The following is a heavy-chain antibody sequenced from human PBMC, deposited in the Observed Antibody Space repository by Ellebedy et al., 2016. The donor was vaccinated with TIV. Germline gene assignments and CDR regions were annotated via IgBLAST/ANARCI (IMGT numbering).Heavy chain of an antibody. CDR1: GYTFTSYS. V-gene: IGHV1-18*01. CDR3: ARGHNWNDVGVIDY. Sequence: ASVKVSXXASGYTFTSYSITWVRQAPGQGLEWMGWISVYNGNTNYAQKLQGRVTMTTDTSTNTAYMELRSLRSDDTAVYYCARGHNWNDVGVIDYWGQGTLVTVSS. CDR2: ISVYNGNT. D-gene: IGHD1-1*01. J-gene: IGHJ4*02.